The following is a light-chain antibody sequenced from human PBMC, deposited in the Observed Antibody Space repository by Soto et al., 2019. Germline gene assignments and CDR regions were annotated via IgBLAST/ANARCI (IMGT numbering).Light chain of an antibody. Sequence: ENVLTQSPGTLSLSPGERATLSCRASQSVSSSYLAWYQQKPGQAPRLLIYDASRATGIPDRFSASGSGTDFTLTITRLEPEDFAVYYCQHYGTSALFGPGTKVEI. CDR3: QHYGTSAL. V-gene: IGKV3-20*01. J-gene: IGKJ3*01. CDR1: QSVSSSY. CDR2: DAS.